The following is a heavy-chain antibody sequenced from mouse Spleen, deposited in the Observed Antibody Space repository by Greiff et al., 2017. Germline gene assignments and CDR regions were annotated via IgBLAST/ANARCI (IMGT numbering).Heavy chain of an antibody. V-gene: IGHV14-2*01. CDR1: GFNIKDYY. CDR3: ARDGGYGNYPYAMDY. J-gene: IGHJ4*01. D-gene: IGHD2-10*02. CDR2: IDPEDVET. Sequence: EVQLQQSGAELVKPGASVTLSFTASGFNIKDYYMHWVKQRTEQCLEWIGRIDPEDVETKYAPKFQGKATITADTSSNTAYLQLSSLTSEDTAVYYCARDGGYGNYPYAMDYWGQGTSVTVSS.